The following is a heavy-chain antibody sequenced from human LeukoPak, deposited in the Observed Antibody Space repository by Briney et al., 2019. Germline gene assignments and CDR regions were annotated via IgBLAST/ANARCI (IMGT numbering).Heavy chain of an antibody. V-gene: IGHV1-2*02. D-gene: IGHD4-23*01. Sequence: ASVKVSCKASGYTFTGYYMHWVRRAPGQGLEWMGWINPNSGGTNYAQKFQGRVTMTRDTSISTAYMELSRLRSDDTAVYYCATVYGGNSLGAFDIWGQGTMVTVSS. J-gene: IGHJ3*02. CDR3: ATVYGGNSLGAFDI. CDR2: INPNSGGT. CDR1: GYTFTGYY.